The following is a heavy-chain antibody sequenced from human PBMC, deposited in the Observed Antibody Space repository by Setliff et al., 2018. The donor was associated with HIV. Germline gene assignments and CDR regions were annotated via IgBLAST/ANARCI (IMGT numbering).Heavy chain of an antibody. Sequence: GASVKVSCKASGYTFTGYYMHWVRQAPGQGLEWMGRINPNSGDTNYAHKFQGRVTMTRDTSTRTVYMELSSLRSEDTAVYYCARGRTMSWFDPWGQGTLVTVSS. D-gene: IGHD3-22*01. CDR2: INPNSGDT. J-gene: IGHJ5*02. CDR1: GYTFTGYY. CDR3: ARGRTMSWFDP. V-gene: IGHV1-2*06.